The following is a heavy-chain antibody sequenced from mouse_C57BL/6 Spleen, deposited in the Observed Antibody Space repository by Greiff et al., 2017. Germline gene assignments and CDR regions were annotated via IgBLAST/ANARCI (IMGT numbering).Heavy chain of an antibody. CDR2: IDPENGDT. J-gene: IGHJ3*01. CDR3: TTPYDGYLAY. Sequence: EVKLVESGAELVRPGASVKLSCTASGFNIKDDYMHWVKQRPEQGLEWIGWIDPENGDTEYASKFQGKATITADTSSNTAYLQLSSLTSEDTAVYYCTTPYDGYLAYWGQGTLVTVSA. V-gene: IGHV14-4*01. D-gene: IGHD2-3*01. CDR1: GFNIKDDY.